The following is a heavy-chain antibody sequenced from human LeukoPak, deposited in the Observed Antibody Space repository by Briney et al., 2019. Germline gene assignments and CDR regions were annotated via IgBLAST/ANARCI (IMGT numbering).Heavy chain of an antibody. Sequence: GESLKISCKASGYTFTSFWIGWVRQMPGKGLEWIGLIYPGDSETRYSPSFEGQVTMSVDKSISTAYLQWSSLKASDTAIYYCARQRDGDCGYWGQGTLVTVSS. CDR3: ARQRDGDCGY. CDR1: GYTFTSFW. CDR2: IYPGDSET. D-gene: IGHD2-21*02. J-gene: IGHJ4*02. V-gene: IGHV5-51*01.